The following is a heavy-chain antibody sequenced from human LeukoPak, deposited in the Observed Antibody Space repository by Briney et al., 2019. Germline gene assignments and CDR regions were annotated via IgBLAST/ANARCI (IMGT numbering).Heavy chain of an antibody. V-gene: IGHV3-7*05. D-gene: IGHD1-1*01. CDR3: ARVANWDLDY. CDR2: VRQDGIET. CDR1: GFTFSRYW. J-gene: IGHJ4*02. Sequence: QPGGSLRLSCGASGFTFSRYWMSWVRQAPGKGLEWVASVRQDGIETYYVDSVRGRFTISRDNANNSLYLQMNGLRGEDTAVYYCARVANWDLDYWGQGTLVTVSS.